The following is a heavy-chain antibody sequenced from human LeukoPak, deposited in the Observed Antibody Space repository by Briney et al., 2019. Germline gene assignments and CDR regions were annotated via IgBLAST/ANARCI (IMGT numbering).Heavy chain of an antibody. J-gene: IGHJ4*02. V-gene: IGHV3-23*01. CDR2: ISDSGGST. Sequence: GGSLRLSCAASGFTLSSYAMSWVRQGPGKGLEWVSAISDSGGSTYYADSVKGRFTISRDNSKITLYLQMSSLRAEDTAVYYCAKDLGYYGSGSHNYFDYWGQGTLVTVSS. D-gene: IGHD3-10*01. CDR3: AKDLGYYGSGSHNYFDY. CDR1: GFTLSSYA.